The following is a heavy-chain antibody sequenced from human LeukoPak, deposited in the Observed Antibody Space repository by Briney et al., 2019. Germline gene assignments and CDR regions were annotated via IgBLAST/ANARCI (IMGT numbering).Heavy chain of an antibody. J-gene: IGHJ4*02. D-gene: IGHD1-26*01. CDR2: IYDFGST. Sequence: SETLSLTCTVSGGSLISHYWSWIRQTPGKGLEWIGYIYDFGSTDYNPSLKSRITMSVDTSKNQFSLELNSVTAADTATYYCAGAVGALLTWAFWGQGTLVTVSS. V-gene: IGHV4-59*11. CDR1: GGSLISHY. CDR3: AGAVGALLTWAF.